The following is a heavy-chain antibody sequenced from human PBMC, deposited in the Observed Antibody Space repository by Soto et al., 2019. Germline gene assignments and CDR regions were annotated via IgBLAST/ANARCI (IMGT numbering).Heavy chain of an antibody. D-gene: IGHD2-8*01. CDR2: INPKSGGT. CDR3: ARGDSTDCSNGVCYFFYNHDMDV. J-gene: IGHJ6*02. Sequence: XSVKVFCKASGYCLTDYHIHWVRQAPGQGLEWLGRINPKSGGTSTAQKFQGWVTMTTDTSISTASMELTRLTSDDTAIYYCARGDSTDCSNGVCYFFYNHDMDVWGQGTTVTVSS. V-gene: IGHV1-2*04. CDR1: GYCLTDYH.